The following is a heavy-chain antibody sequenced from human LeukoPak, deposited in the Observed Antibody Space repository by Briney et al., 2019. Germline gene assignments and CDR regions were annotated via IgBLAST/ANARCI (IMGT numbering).Heavy chain of an antibody. CDR3: ATEFYRNGYNY. V-gene: IGHV3-15*01. J-gene: IGHJ4*02. CDR1: GFTFSSYW. CDR2: IKSRTDGGTT. Sequence: PVGSLRLSCAVSGFTFSSYWMGWVRQTPGKGLEWVGHIKSRTDGGTTDYAAPVKGRFTVSRDDSTNTVYLQMNSLKTEDSAVYYCATEFYRNGYNYWGQGTLVTVSS. D-gene: IGHD5-24*01.